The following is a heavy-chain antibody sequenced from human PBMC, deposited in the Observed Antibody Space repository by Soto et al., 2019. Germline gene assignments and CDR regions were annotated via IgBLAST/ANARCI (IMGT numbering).Heavy chain of an antibody. CDR3: ARGSSAGKGSPPDF. D-gene: IGHD6-13*01. V-gene: IGHV3-23*01. CDR2: ISGSGVST. CDR1: GFTFSSFA. Sequence: PGGSLRLSCAASGFTFSSFAMSWVRQAPGKGLDWVSAISGSGVSTYSADSVKGRFTISRDNSKNTLYLQMRSLRAEDTAVYYCARGSSAGKGSPPDFWGQGALVTVSS. J-gene: IGHJ4*02.